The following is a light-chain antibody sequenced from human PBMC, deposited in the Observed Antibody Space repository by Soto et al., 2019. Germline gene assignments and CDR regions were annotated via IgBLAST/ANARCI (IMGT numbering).Light chain of an antibody. CDR2: SNS. J-gene: IGLJ1*01. V-gene: IGLV1-44*01. Sequence: QSVQTPPPSASGTPGQRVTFSCSVSSSNIGGNTVSWFQHLPRTAPKLLIFSNSQRPSGVPDRFSGAKSGTSASLAISGLQSEDEANYYCAKWDDGLSAYVFGTGTKVTVL. CDR3: AKWDDGLSAYV. CDR1: SSNIGGNT.